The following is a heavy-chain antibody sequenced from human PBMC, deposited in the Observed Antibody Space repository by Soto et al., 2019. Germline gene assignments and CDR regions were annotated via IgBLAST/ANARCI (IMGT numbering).Heavy chain of an antibody. D-gene: IGHD3-22*01. CDR2: IYHGGST. V-gene: IGHV4-4*02. CDR1: GGSISSSNW. CDR3: ARDQHYYDSSGTFDY. J-gene: IGHJ4*02. Sequence: QVQLQESGPGLVKPSGTLSLTCAVSGGSISSSNWWSWVRQPPGKGLEWIGEIYHGGSTNYTPSLKSRVTISVDKSTNQFSLKLSSVTAADTAVYYCARDQHYYDSSGTFDYWGQGTLVTVSS.